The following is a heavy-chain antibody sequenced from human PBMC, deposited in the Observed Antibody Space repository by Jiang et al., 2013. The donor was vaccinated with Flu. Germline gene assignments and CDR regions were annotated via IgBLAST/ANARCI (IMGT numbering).Heavy chain of an antibody. V-gene: IGHV1-18*01. CDR3: ARDPIVGATTGYDY. D-gene: IGHD1-26*01. Sequence: MGWISAYNGNTNYAQKLQGRVTMTTDTSTSTAYMELRSLRSDDTAVYYCARDPIVGATTGYDYWGQGTLVTVSS. CDR2: ISAYNGNT. J-gene: IGHJ4*02.